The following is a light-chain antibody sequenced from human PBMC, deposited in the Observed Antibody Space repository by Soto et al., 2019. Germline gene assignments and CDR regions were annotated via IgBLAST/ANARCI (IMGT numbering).Light chain of an antibody. Sequence: QSVLTQPASVSGSPGQSITISCTGTSSDVGGYNYASWYQQHPGKAPKLMIYEVSNRPSGVSNRFSGSKSGNTASLTISGLQAEDEADYFCFSFTTTSTHVFGTGTKVTVL. CDR2: EVS. CDR3: FSFTTTSTHV. CDR1: SSDVGGYNY. V-gene: IGLV2-14*01. J-gene: IGLJ1*01.